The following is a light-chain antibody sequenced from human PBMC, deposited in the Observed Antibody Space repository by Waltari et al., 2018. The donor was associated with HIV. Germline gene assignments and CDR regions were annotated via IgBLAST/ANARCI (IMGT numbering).Light chain of an antibody. CDR3: QVWDSCSDHRV. CDR2: SDS. J-gene: IGLJ1*01. V-gene: IGLV3-12*02. CDR1: KVGSIA. Sequence: SHELTQTLSVSVATAQMARITCGGNKVGSIAVHWDQERPGQDPVLVIYSDSNRPSGTPERFSGSNPGNIATLSISRFEAGDEADYSCQVWDSCSDHRVFGTGTEVTVL.